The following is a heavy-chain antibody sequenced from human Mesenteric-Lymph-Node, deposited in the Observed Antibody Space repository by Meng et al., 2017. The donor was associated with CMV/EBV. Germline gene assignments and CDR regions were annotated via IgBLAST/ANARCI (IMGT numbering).Heavy chain of an antibody. CDR3: AGADRNY. V-gene: IGHV3-7*01. CDR2: IKQDGSEK. CDR1: GFTFSSYW. Sequence: GESLKISCAASGFTFSSYWMSWVRQAPGKGLEWVANIKQDGSEKYYVDSVKGRFTVSRDNAKNSLYLQMNSLRAEDTAVYYCAGADRNYWGQGTLVTVSS. J-gene: IGHJ4*02.